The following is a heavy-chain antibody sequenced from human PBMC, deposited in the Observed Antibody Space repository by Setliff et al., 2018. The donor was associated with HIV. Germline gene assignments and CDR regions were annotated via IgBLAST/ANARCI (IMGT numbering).Heavy chain of an antibody. Sequence: PSETLSLTCTVSGGFISSSSYYWGWIRQPPGKGLEWIGSIYYSGRTYYNPSLKSRVTISVDTSKNHFSLKLTSVTAADTAVYYCVTVKRFADYVDSWGQGTLVTVS. CDR2: IYYSGRT. CDR3: VTVKRFADYVDS. J-gene: IGHJ4*02. V-gene: IGHV4-39*07. CDR1: GGFISSSSYY. D-gene: IGHD3-10*01.